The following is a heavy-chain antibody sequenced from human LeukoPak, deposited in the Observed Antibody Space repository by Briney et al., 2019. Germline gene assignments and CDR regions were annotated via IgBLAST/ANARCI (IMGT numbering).Heavy chain of an antibody. V-gene: IGHV3-33*01. Sequence: GRSLRLSCAASGFTFSSYGMHWVRQAPGKGLEWVAVIWYDGSNKYYADSVKGRFTISRDNSKNTLYLQMNSLRAEDTAVYYCARAAGELKDAFDIWGQGTMVTVSS. J-gene: IGHJ3*02. CDR3: ARAAGELKDAFDI. CDR2: IWYDGSNK. CDR1: GFTFSSYG. D-gene: IGHD3-16*01.